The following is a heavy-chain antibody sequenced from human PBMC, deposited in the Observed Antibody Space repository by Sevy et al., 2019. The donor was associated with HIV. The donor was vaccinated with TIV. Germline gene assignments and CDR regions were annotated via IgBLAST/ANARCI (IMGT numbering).Heavy chain of an antibody. D-gene: IGHD1-20*01. Sequence: ASVKVSCKASGYTFTSYGITWVRQAPGQGLEWMGWISAYNGNTNYAQKLQGRVTMTTDTSTSTAYMGLRSLRSDDTAGYYCATGITGTSPYWGQGTLVTVSS. V-gene: IGHV1-18*01. CDR3: ATGITGTSPY. CDR2: ISAYNGNT. CDR1: GYTFTSYG. J-gene: IGHJ1*01.